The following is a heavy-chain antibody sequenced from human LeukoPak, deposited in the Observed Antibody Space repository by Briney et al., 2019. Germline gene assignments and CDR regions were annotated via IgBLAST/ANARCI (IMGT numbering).Heavy chain of an antibody. CDR3: ARDYYDSSGPYNWFDP. J-gene: IGHJ5*02. CDR2: IYYSGST. CDR1: GGSISSSSYY. Sequence: SETLSLTCTVSGGSISSSSYYWGRIRQPPGKGLEWIGSIYYSGSTYYNPSLKSRVTISVDTSKNQFSLKLSSVTAADTAVYYCARDYYDSSGPYNWFDPWGQGTLVTVSS. D-gene: IGHD3-22*01. V-gene: IGHV4-39*07.